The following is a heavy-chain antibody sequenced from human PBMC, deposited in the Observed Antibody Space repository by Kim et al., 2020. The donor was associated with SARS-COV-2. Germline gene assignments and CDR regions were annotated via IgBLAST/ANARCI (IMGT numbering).Heavy chain of an antibody. V-gene: IGHV3-30*01. J-gene: IGHJ4*02. CDR3: ARANSGSYWGYFDY. Sequence: ADTLKGRFTISRDNSKNTLYLQMNSLRAEDTAVYYCARANSGSYWGYFDYWGQGTLVTVSS. D-gene: IGHD1-26*01.